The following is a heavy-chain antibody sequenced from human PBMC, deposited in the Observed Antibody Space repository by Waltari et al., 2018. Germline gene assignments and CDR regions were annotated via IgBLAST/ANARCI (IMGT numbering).Heavy chain of an antibody. CDR3: AKDQNAFDI. J-gene: IGHJ3*02. CDR2: IWYDGSNK. V-gene: IGHV3-33*06. CDR1: GFTFSSYG. Sequence: QVQLVESGGGVVQPGRSLRLSCAASGFTFSSYGMHWVRQAPGKGLEWVAVIWYDGSNKYYADSVKGRFTISRDNSKNTLYLQMNSLRAEDTAVYYCAKDQNAFDIWGQGTMVTVSS.